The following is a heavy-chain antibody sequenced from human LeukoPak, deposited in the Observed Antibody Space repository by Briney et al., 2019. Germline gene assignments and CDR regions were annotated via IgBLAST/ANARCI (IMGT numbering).Heavy chain of an antibody. D-gene: IGHD3-10*01. CDR2: IYSGGST. CDR3: ARDPYNSGSSYFDY. Sequence: GGSLRLSCAVSGLTVSSNYMSWVRQAPGKGLEWVSAIYSGGSTFYADSVKGRFTISRDNFKNTLYLQMNGLRAEDTAVYYCARDPYNSGSSYFDYWGQGTLVTVSS. J-gene: IGHJ4*02. CDR1: GLTVSSNY. V-gene: IGHV3-53*01.